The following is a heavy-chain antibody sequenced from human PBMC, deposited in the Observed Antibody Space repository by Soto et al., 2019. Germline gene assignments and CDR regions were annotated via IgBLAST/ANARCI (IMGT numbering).Heavy chain of an antibody. V-gene: IGHV3-64D*06. Sequence: XVSLRLYFLSSGFIFNNYAMHWVRQAPGKGLEYVSAITSNSGKTYYADSVKGRFTISRDSSKNTVFLHMSSLRAEDTAVYYCVKRDHTLLTGNQWGQGTLVTVSS. CDR1: GFIFNNYA. J-gene: IGHJ4*02. CDR2: ITSNSGKT. CDR3: VKRDHTLLTGNQ. D-gene: IGHD3-9*01.